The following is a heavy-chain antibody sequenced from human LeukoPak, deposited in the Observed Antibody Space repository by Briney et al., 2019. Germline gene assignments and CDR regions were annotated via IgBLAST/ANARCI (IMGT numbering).Heavy chain of an antibody. CDR3: TRVRNSNNWWGAFDI. Sequence: GASVTVSCKAFGYTFDTSSISSVQQAPGQRLEWMGWISPNNGNTHYAQGVQGRVTMTTDTSRSTAYMELRSLRSDDTAVYYCTRVRNSNNWWGAFDIWGQGTMVTVSS. J-gene: IGHJ3*02. CDR2: ISPNNGNT. CDR1: GYTFDTSS. D-gene: IGHD1-1*01. V-gene: IGHV1-18*01.